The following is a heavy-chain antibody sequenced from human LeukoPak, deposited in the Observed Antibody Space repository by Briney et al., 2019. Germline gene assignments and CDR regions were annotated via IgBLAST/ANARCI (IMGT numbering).Heavy chain of an antibody. CDR3: ARDAGSGSYYKVPFDY. CDR2: ISGSGGST. D-gene: IGHD3-10*01. J-gene: IGHJ4*02. Sequence: GGSLRLSCAASGFTFSSYAMSWVRQAPGKGLEWVSAISGSGGSTYYADSVKGRFTISRDNSKNTLYLQMNSLRAEDTAVYYCARDAGSGSYYKVPFDYWGQGTLVTVSS. V-gene: IGHV3-23*01. CDR1: GFTFSSYA.